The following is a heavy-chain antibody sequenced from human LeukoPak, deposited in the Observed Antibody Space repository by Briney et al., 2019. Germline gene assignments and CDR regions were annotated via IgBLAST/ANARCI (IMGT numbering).Heavy chain of an antibody. V-gene: IGHV3-53*01. Sequence: GGSLRLSCAASGFTVSSNYMSWVRQAPGKGLEWVSVIYSGGSTYYADSVKGRFTISRDNSKNTLYLQMNSLRAEDTAVYYCAKDSQWFGDYSAFPIWGQGTMVTVSS. CDR2: IYSGGST. D-gene: IGHD3-10*01. J-gene: IGHJ3*02. CDR1: GFTVSSNY. CDR3: AKDSQWFGDYSAFPI.